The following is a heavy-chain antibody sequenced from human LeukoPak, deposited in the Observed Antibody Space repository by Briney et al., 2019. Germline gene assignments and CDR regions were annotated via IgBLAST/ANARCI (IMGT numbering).Heavy chain of an antibody. J-gene: IGHJ4*02. CDR3: ARHKTGSGSYYPYYFDY. Sequence: PSETLSLTCTVSGGSISSGSYYWGRIRQPPGKGLEWIGSVYYSGRTYYNPSLKSRVTISVDTSKDQFSLRLSSVTAADTAVHFCARHKTGSGSYYPYYFDYWGQGTLVTVSS. CDR1: GGSISSGSYY. V-gene: IGHV4-39*01. CDR2: VYYSGRT. D-gene: IGHD3-10*01.